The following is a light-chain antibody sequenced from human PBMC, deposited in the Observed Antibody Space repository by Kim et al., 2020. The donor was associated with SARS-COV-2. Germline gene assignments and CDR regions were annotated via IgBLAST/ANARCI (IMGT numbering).Light chain of an antibody. V-gene: IGLV3-9*01. CDR2: RDS. CDR3: QVWDSSTEV. J-gene: IGLJ1*01. CDR1: NMGRKN. Sequence: AALGQPARITRGGNNMGRKNVHWYQQKPGKAPVLVIYRDSTRPSGIPERFSGSNSGNTATLTISRAHAGDEADYYCQVWDSSTEVFGTGTKGTVL.